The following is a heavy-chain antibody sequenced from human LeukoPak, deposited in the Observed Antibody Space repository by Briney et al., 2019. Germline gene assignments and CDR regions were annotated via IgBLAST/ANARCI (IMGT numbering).Heavy chain of an antibody. J-gene: IGHJ5*02. Sequence: GGSLRLSCAASGFTFSDYYMSWIRQAPGKGLEWVSYISSSGSTIYYADSVKGRFTISRDNAKNSLYLQMNSLRAEDTAVYYCASRYSGSYYEGDNWFDPWGQGTLVTVSS. CDR3: ASRYSGSYYEGDNWFDP. CDR1: GFTFSDYY. D-gene: IGHD1-26*01. CDR2: ISSSGSTI. V-gene: IGHV3-11*01.